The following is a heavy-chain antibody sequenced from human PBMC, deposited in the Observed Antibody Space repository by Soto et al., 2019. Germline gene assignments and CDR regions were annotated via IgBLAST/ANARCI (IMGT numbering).Heavy chain of an antibody. CDR3: AREGRGGGWFDP. D-gene: IGHD3-10*01. V-gene: IGHV3-66*01. CDR2: IYSGGDT. CDR1: GFTVSSNY. J-gene: IGHJ5*02. Sequence: EVQLVESGGGLVQPGGSLRLSCAVSGFTVSSNYMNWVRQAPGKGLEWVSVIYSGGDTYYADSVKDRFTISRDNSKNTLYLQMNSLSAEDTAVYYCAREGRGGGWFDPWGQGTLVTVSS.